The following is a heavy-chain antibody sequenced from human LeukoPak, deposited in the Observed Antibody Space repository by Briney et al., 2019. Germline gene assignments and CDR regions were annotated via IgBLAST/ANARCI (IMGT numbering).Heavy chain of an antibody. J-gene: IGHJ6*02. CDR1: GYTFTGYY. V-gene: IGHV1-2*02. Sequence: ASVKVSCKASGYTFTGYYMHWVRQAPGQGLEWMGWINPNSGGTNYAQKFQGRVTMARDTSISTAYMELSRLRSDDTAVYYCARASSWYYYGMDVWGQGTTVTVSS. D-gene: IGHD6-13*01. CDR3: ARASSWYYYGMDV. CDR2: INPNSGGT.